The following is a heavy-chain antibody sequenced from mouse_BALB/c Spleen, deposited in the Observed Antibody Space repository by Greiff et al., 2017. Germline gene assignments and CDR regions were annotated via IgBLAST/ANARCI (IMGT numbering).Heavy chain of an antibody. Sequence: EVQGVESGGGLVKPGGSLKLSCAASGFTFSSYAMSWVRQSPEKRLEWVAEISSGGSYTYYPDTVTGRFTISRDNAKNTLYLEMSSLRSEDTAMYYCAREEGSYWGQGTLVTVSA. J-gene: IGHJ3*01. CDR1: GFTFSSYA. CDR2: ISSGGSYT. V-gene: IGHV5-9-4*01. CDR3: AREEGSY.